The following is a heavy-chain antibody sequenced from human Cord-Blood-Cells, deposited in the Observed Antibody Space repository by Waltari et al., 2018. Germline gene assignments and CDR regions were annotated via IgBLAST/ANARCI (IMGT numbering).Heavy chain of an antibody. CDR1: GGTFSSYA. J-gene: IGHJ4*02. V-gene: IGHV1-69*06. D-gene: IGHD6-6*01. CDR2: IIPIFGTA. CDR3: ASLIAARPDNFDY. Sequence: QVQLVQSGAEVKKPGSSVKVSCKASGGTFSSYAISWVRQAPGQGLEWMGGIIPIFGTANYARKFQGRVTITADKSTSTAYMALSGLRSEDTAVYYCASLIAARPDNFDYWGQGTLVTVSS.